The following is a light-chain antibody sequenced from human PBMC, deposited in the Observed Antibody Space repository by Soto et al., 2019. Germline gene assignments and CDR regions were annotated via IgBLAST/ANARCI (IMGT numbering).Light chain of an antibody. J-gene: IGKJ3*01. V-gene: IGKV1-5*03. CDR1: QSLGSW. CDR3: QQYNTNPLT. Sequence: EIGRTQAPGTRSGVVGDRVTITGGGCQSLGSWLSWYQQQPGKAPKLLIYKASSLESGVPSRFSGSGSGTEFTLTISSLRPGDFATYYCQQYNTNPLTVGPGTKVDIK. CDR2: KAS.